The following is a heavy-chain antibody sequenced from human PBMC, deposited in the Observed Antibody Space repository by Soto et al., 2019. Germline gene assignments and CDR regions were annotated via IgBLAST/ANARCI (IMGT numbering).Heavy chain of an antibody. CDR2: IDPGSGHA. Sequence: ASVKVSCKPSGYTLTNYAIQWVRQAAGQRLEWMGWIDPGSGHATYSQKFQGRISISRDKSANTFYMDLSSLTSEDTAVYFCTRDLNGGNPFDCWGQGARVTVAS. J-gene: IGHJ4*02. D-gene: IGHD3-16*01. V-gene: IGHV1-3*01. CDR1: GYTLTNYA. CDR3: TRDLNGGNPFDC.